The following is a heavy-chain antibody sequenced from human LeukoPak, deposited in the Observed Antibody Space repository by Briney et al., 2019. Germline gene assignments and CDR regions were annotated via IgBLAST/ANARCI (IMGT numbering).Heavy chain of an antibody. Sequence: PGGSLRLSCAASGFTFSSYSMNWVRQAPGKGLEWVSSISSSSSYIYYADSVKGRFTISRDNAKTSLYLQMNSLRAEDTAVYYCARDQDYGDSYFDYWGQGTLVTVSS. CDR1: GFTFSSYS. CDR3: ARDQDYGDSYFDY. D-gene: IGHD4-17*01. V-gene: IGHV3-21*01. J-gene: IGHJ4*02. CDR2: ISSSSSYI.